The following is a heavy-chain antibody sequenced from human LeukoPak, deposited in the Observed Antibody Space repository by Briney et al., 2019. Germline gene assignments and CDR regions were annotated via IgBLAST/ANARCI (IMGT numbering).Heavy chain of an antibody. CDR1: GYTFTDYY. J-gene: IGHJ4*02. CDR2: INPNSGGT. V-gene: IGHV1-2*04. Sequence: EASVKASCKASGYTFTDYYIHWVRQAPGQGLEWMGWINPNSGGTNYAQKFQGWVTMTRDTSISTAYMDLSRLKSDDTAVYHCASDGGTRGAVAGYFDYWGQGALVTVSS. CDR3: ASDGGTRGAVAGYFDY. D-gene: IGHD6-19*01.